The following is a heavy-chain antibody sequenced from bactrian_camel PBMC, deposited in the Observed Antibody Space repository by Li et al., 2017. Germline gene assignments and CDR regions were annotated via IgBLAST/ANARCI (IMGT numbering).Heavy chain of an antibody. CDR1: VYSVNKC. V-gene: IGHV3S54*01. CDR2: IYNGGIST. J-gene: IGHJ4*01. CDR3: AAGSQPEAMRGSVP. D-gene: IGHD5*01. Sequence: HVQLVESGGGLVQPGGSLRLSCVTPVYSVNKCLGWFRQGPGTDREGIALIYNGGISTYYVDSVKGRFIISRDNAKNTVYLQMNDLQTEDTAVYYCAAGSQPEAMRGSVPRGQGTQVTVS.